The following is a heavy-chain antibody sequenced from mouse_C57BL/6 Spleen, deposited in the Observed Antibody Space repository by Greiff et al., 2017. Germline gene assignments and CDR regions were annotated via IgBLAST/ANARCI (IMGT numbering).Heavy chain of an antibody. CDR3: ARTLVRGWYFDV. J-gene: IGHJ1*03. CDR1: GYTFTSYW. V-gene: IGHV1-50*01. CDR2: IDPSDSYT. Sequence: QVQLQQSGAELVKPGASVKLSCKASGYTFTSYWMQWVKQRPGQGLEWIGEIDPSDSYTNYNQKFKGKATLTVDTSSSTAYMQLSSLTSEDSAVYYCARTLVRGWYFDVWGTGTTVTVSS.